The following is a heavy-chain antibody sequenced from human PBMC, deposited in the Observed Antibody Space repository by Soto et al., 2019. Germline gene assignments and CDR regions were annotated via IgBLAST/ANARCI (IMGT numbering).Heavy chain of an antibody. CDR2: IYTGGGA. D-gene: IGHD6-19*01. J-gene: IGHJ4*02. V-gene: IGHV3-53*01. CDR1: GFTVSSDY. CDR3: AKDGYSSGWYHY. Sequence: EVQLVESGGGLIRRGGSLRLSCAASGFTVSSDYMSWVRQAPGKGLEWVSVIYTGGGAYYADSVKGRFTISRDNSKNTLYLQMNSLRAEDTAVYYCAKDGYSSGWYHYWGQGTLVTVSS.